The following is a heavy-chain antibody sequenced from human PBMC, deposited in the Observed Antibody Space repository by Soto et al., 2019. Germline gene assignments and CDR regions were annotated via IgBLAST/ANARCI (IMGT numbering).Heavy chain of an antibody. D-gene: IGHD6-13*01. Sequence: QVQLVQSGAEVKKPGASVKVSCKASGYTFTSYGISWVRQAPGQGLEWMGWISAYNGNTNYAQKLQGRVTMTTDTATRTAYMELRSLSSDDTAVYYCARAPRSSWYAPWGQGTLVTVSS. CDR1: GYTFTSYG. CDR3: ARAPRSSWYAP. V-gene: IGHV1-18*01. CDR2: ISAYNGNT. J-gene: IGHJ5*02.